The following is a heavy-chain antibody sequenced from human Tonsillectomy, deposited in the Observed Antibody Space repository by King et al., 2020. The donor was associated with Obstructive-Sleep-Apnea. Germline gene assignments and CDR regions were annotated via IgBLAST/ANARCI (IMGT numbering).Heavy chain of an antibody. CDR3: ARGDGSGSYTDYYYDMDV. CDR2: ISYDGSNK. D-gene: IGHD3-10*01. V-gene: IGHV3-30-3*01. CDR1: GFTFSTYA. Sequence: VQLVESGGGVVQPGRSLRLSCAASGFTFSTYAMHWVRQAPGKGLEWVAVISYDGSNKYYADSVKGRFTISRDNSKNTLYLQMNSLRAEDTAVYYCARGDGSGSYTDYYYDMDVWGQGTTVTVSS. J-gene: IGHJ6*02.